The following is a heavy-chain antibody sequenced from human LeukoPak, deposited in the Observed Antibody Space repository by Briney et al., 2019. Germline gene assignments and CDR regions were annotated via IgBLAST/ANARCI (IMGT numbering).Heavy chain of an antibody. CDR3: ARVYYSSSYDYWYFDL. V-gene: IGHV4-38-2*02. D-gene: IGHD6-13*01. CDR1: GYSISSGYY. Sequence: NASETLSLTCTVSGYSISSGYYWGWIRQPPGKGLEWIGSIYHSGSTYYNPSLKSRVTISVDTSKNQFSLKLSSVTAADTAVYYCARVYYSSSYDYWYFDLWGRGTLVTVSS. J-gene: IGHJ2*01. CDR2: IYHSGST.